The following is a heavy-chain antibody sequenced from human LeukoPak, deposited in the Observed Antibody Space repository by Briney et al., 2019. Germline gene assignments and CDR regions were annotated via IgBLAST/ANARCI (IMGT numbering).Heavy chain of an antibody. V-gene: IGHV4-59*01. Sequence: SETLSLTCTVSGGSISSYYWSWIRQPPGKGLEWIGYIYYSGSTTYNPSLKSRVTMSVDTSDNQFSLKLSSVTAADTAVYYCATIINITMIDNYYMDVWGKGTTVTVSS. CDR2: IYYSGST. CDR1: GGSISSYY. D-gene: IGHD3-22*01. J-gene: IGHJ6*03. CDR3: ATIINITMIDNYYMDV.